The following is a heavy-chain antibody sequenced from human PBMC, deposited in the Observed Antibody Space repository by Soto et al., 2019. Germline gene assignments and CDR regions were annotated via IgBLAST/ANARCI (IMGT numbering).Heavy chain of an antibody. CDR3: ARDRGPSSGYYPYWFDP. CDR1: GGTFSSYA. J-gene: IGHJ5*02. D-gene: IGHD3-22*01. CDR2: IIPIFGTA. Sequence: QVQLVQSGAELKKPGSSVKVSCKASGGTFSSYAITWVRQAPGQGLEWMGWIIPIFGTANYAQKFQGRVTIAADEATSTAYMERSSLRSEDTALYYCARDRGPSSGYYPYWFDPWGQGTLVTVSS. V-gene: IGHV1-69*12.